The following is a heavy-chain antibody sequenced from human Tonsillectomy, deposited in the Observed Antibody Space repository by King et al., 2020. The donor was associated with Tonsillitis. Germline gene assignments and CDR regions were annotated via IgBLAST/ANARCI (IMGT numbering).Heavy chain of an antibody. CDR3: TTDEWS. J-gene: IGHJ5*02. V-gene: IGHV3-15*01. Sequence: VQLVESGGGLVKPGGSLRLSCAGSGFTFSSGWMSWVRQAPGKGLEWVGRIKAISEGGTTDYPAPVKGRFTISRDDSKNMLYLQMNSLKIEDTGIYYCTTDEWSWGQGTLVTVSA. D-gene: IGHD3-3*01. CDR1: GFTFSSGW. CDR2: IKAISEGGTT.